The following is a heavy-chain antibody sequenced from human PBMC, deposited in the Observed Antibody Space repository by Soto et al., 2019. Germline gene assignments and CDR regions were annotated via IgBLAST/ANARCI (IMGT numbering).Heavy chain of an antibody. CDR3: ARGKSSGPLYYFDT. V-gene: IGHV4-34*01. CDR1: TGSLSDYF. J-gene: IGHJ4*02. Sequence: PSVTLSLTWGVYTGSLSDYFGKGMRQPPGKALEWSWEIKESGCATYNPSLKRRVTMSVDTANNQFSLKVTSVTAADTAVYYCARGKSSGPLYYFDTWGQGTPVTVSS. D-gene: IGHD6-19*01. CDR2: IKESGCA.